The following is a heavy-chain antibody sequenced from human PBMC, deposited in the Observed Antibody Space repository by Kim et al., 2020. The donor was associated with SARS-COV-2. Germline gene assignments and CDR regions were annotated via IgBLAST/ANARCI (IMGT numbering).Heavy chain of an antibody. Sequence: ASVNVSCKTSGYTFTGLHLNWVRQAPGQGLEWMGRINPESDDTVYAQKFQGRVTVTSDTSISTVYMEVNRLTSDDTGIYYCARADYYNGLPVWGQGTTVTVSS. J-gene: IGHJ6*02. V-gene: IGHV1-2*05. CDR2: INPESDDT. CDR1: GYTFTGLH. CDR3: ARADYYNGLPV.